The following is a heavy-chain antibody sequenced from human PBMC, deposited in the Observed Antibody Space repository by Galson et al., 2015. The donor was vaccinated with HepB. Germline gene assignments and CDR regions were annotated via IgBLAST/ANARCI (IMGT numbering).Heavy chain of an antibody. D-gene: IGHD6-13*01. CDR3: ARRELLVRPFDY. CDR2: INHSGST. CDR1: GGSFSGYY. Sequence: SETLSLTCAVYGGSFSGYYWSWIRQPPGKGLEWIGEINHSGSTNYNPSLKSRVTISVDTSKNQFSLKLSSVTAADTAVYYCARRELLVRPFDYWGQGTLVTVSS. V-gene: IGHV4-34*01. J-gene: IGHJ4*02.